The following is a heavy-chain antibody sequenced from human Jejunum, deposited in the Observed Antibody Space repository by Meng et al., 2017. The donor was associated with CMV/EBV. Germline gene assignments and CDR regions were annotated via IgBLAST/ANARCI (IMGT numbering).Heavy chain of an antibody. CDR2: ISGSGIRNTDFTV. CDR1: YY. V-gene: IGHV3-11*01. J-gene: IGHJ5*02. CDR3: ARYGITGTRWGGWFDP. Sequence: YYLSWIRQAPGKGLEWVSSISGSGIRNTDFTVQYADSVKGRFTISRDNAKNSLYLQMNSLRVEDTAIYYCARYGITGTRWGGWFDPWGQGTLVTVSS. D-gene: IGHD1/OR15-1a*01.